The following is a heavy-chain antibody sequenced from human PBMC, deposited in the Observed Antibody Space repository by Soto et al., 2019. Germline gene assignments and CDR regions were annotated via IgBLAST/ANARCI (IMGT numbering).Heavy chain of an antibody. CDR3: ARVGEIVGDY. D-gene: IGHD3-10*01. V-gene: IGHV4-31*03. Sequence: SGPGLVQPSQTLSLTCTVSGGSIRSRGYYWSWIRQHPGKGLEWIGYIYYSGSTYYNPSLKSRVTTSVDTSKNQFSLNLNSVTAADTAVYYCARVGEIVGDYWGQGTLVTVSS. J-gene: IGHJ4*02. CDR1: GGSIRSRGYY. CDR2: IYYSGST.